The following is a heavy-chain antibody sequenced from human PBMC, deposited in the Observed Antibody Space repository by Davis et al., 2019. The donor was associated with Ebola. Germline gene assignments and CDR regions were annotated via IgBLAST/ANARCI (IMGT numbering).Heavy chain of an antibody. J-gene: IGHJ3*02. CDR3: ARVGDILTGDAFDI. Sequence: SETLSLTCTVSGGSISSYYWSWIRQPPGKGLEWIGYIYYSGSTNYNPSLKSRVTISVDTSKNQFSLKLSSVTAVDTAVYYCARVGDILTGDAFDIWGQGTMVTVSS. V-gene: IGHV4-59*01. CDR1: GGSISSYY. CDR2: IYYSGST. D-gene: IGHD3-9*01.